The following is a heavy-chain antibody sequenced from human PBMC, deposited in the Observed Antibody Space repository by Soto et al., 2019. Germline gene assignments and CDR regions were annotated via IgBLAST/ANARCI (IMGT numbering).Heavy chain of an antibody. V-gene: IGHV1-18*01. CDR3: ARDTGIVGATDY. D-gene: IGHD1-26*01. CDR1: GYTFTSYD. CDR2: ISAYNGNT. Sequence: QIQLVQSGAEVKKPGASVKVSCKASGYTFTSYDITWVRQAPGQGLEWMGWISAYNGNTNSAQKFQGRVTMTAHGATSTAYGELTSLRSDDTAVYYCARDTGIVGATDYWGQGTLVIVSA. J-gene: IGHJ4*02.